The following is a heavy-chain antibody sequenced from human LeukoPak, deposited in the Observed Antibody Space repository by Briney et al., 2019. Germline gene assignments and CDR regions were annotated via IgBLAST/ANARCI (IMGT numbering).Heavy chain of an antibody. CDR1: GFTSSSYA. CDR3: AKAAAAPGFDF. V-gene: IGHV3-23*01. Sequence: GGSLRLSCAASGFTSSSYALNWVRQAPGKGLEWVATVSGSGDRMYHADSVKGRFTISRDNSKDTIYLQMNSLRAEDTALYYCAKAAAAPGFDFWGQGTLVTVSS. CDR2: VSGSGDRM. J-gene: IGHJ4*02. D-gene: IGHD6-13*01.